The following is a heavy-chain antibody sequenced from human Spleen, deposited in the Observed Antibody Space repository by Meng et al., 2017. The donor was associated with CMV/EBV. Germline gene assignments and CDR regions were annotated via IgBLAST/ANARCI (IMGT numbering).Heavy chain of an antibody. CDR3: ASTLYSSRRWFDP. CDR2: IYSGGTT. CDR1: GFTVSTNY. Sequence: ESLKISCAASGFTVSTNYMDWVRQAPGKGLEWVSVIYSGGTTYYADSVKGRFTISRDNSKNTLYLQMNSLTVEDTAVYYCASTLYSSRRWFDPWGQGTLVTVSS. J-gene: IGHJ5*02. V-gene: IGHV3-66*02. D-gene: IGHD6-13*01.